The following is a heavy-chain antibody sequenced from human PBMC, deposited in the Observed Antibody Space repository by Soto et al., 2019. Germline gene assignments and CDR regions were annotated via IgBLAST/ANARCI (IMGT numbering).Heavy chain of an antibody. Sequence: ASVKVSCKASGGTFSSYAISWVRQAPGQGLEWMGGIIPIFGTANYAQKFQGRVTITADESTSTAYMELSSLRSEDTAVYYCARGYYDFEHAAFDPWGQGTLVTVSS. CDR2: IIPIFGTA. CDR1: GGTFSSYA. J-gene: IGHJ5*02. D-gene: IGHD3-3*01. CDR3: ARGYYDFEHAAFDP. V-gene: IGHV1-69*13.